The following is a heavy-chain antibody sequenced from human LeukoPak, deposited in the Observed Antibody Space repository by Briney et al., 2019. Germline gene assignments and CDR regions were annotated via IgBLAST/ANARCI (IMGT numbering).Heavy chain of an antibody. Sequence: GGSLRLSCVASGFTFSSYSMNWVRQAPGKGLEWVSSITRSSNYIYYADSVKGRFTISRDNSKNTLYLQMNSLRAEDTAVYYCASNSGYEKGYWGQGTLVTVSS. J-gene: IGHJ4*02. CDR1: GFTFSSYS. V-gene: IGHV3-21*01. CDR2: ITRSSNYI. CDR3: ASNSGYEKGY. D-gene: IGHD5-12*01.